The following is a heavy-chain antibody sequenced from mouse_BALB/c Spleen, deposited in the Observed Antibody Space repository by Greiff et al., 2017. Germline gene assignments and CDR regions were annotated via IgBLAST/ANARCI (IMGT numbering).Heavy chain of an antibody. CDR1: GYTFTDYA. V-gene: IGHV1S137*01. CDR3: ARGPGYYAMDD. CDR2: ISTYYGDA. Sequence: VQLQQSGAELVRPGVSVKISCKGSGYTFTDYAMHWVKQSHAKSLEWIGVISTYYGDASYNQKFKGKATMTVDKSSSTAYMELARLTSEDSAIYYCARGPGYYAMDDWGQGTSVTVSS. J-gene: IGHJ4*01.